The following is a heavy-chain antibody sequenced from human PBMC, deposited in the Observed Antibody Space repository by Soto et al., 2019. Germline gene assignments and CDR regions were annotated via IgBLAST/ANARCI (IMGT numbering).Heavy chain of an antibody. Sequence: GGSLRLSCAASGFTFSSYAMSWVRQAPGKGLEWVSAISGSGGSTYYADSVKGRFTISRDNSKNTLYLQMNSLRAEDTAVYYCANHVLRWFGESHSFDYWGQGTLVTVSS. CDR2: ISGSGGST. CDR1: GFTFSSYA. J-gene: IGHJ4*02. V-gene: IGHV3-23*01. D-gene: IGHD3-10*01. CDR3: ANHVLRWFGESHSFDY.